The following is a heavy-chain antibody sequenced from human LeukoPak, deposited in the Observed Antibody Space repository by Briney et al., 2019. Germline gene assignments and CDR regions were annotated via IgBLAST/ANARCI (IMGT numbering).Heavy chain of an antibody. J-gene: IGHJ3*02. CDR1: GGSISSGSYY. Sequence: TSSQTLSLTCTVSGGSISSGSYYWSWIRQPAGKGLEWIGRIYTSGSTNYNPSLKSRVTISVDTSKNQFSLKLSSVTAADTAVYYCARGGGRLRFDAFDIWGQGTMVTVSS. D-gene: IGHD5-12*01. CDR3: ARGGGRLRFDAFDI. CDR2: IYTSGST. V-gene: IGHV4-61*02.